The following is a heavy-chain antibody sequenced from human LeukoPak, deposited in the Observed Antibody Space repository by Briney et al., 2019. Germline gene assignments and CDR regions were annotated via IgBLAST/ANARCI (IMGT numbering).Heavy chain of an antibody. V-gene: IGHV4-39*01. CDR2: ISYSGIT. CDR3: ARRSTTWNAFGI. Sequence: SETLSLTCTVSSDSFSSIYYWGWLRQPPGKGPEWIGSISYSGITYYNPSLKSRVIISVDTSKNQFSLQLESVTAADTGVYYCARRSTTWNAFGIWGQGTMLTVSS. J-gene: IGHJ3*02. CDR1: SDSFSSIYY. D-gene: IGHD1-1*01.